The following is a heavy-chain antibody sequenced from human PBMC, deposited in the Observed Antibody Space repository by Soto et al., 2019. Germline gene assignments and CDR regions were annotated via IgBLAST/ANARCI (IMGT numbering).Heavy chain of an antibody. CDR2: ISGSGGSI. D-gene: IGHD2-8*02. V-gene: IGHV3-23*01. CDR3: GKVYWKGDV. CDR1: GFTFSTYA. Sequence: EVQLLESGGGLVQPGGSLRLSCAASGFTFSTYAMNWVRQAPGNGLEWVSAISGSGGSIHYADSVKGRFTISRDNSKNTLYRQTNSLRDGDTVVYHCGKVYWKGDVWGQGTTVTVSS. J-gene: IGHJ6*02.